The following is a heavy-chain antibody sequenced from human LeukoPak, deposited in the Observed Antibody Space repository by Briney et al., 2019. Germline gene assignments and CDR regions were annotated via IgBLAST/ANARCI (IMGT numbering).Heavy chain of an antibody. CDR2: IYHSGST. V-gene: IGHV4-38-2*02. Sequence: SETLSLTYTVSGYSISSGYYWGWIRQPPGKGLEWIGSIYHSGSTNYNPSLKSRVTISVDTSKNQFSLKLSSVTAADTAVYYCARGSKNVGYCSSTSCRRRYFDYWGQGTLVTVSS. J-gene: IGHJ4*02. CDR1: GYSISSGYY. D-gene: IGHD2-2*01. CDR3: ARGSKNVGYCSSTSCRRRYFDY.